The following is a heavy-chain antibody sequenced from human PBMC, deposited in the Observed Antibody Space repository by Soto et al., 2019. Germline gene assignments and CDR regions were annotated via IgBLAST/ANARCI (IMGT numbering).Heavy chain of an antibody. J-gene: IGHJ4*02. CDR1: GGSVSTYY. CDR3: AREGVGPFDH. Sequence: QVQLQESGPGLLKPSETLSLTCTISGGSVSTYYWSWIRQPPGKELEWIGLTSYSGNTNYNPSLKSRVAMAVDTSKNQFSLTLSSVTAADTAVYYCAREGVGPFDHWGQGTLVTVSS. V-gene: IGHV4-59*02. CDR2: TSYSGNT. D-gene: IGHD3-3*01.